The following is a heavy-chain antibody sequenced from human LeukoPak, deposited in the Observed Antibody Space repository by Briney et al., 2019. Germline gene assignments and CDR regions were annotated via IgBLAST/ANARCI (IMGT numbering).Heavy chain of an antibody. Sequence: GGSLRLSCAASGFTFSSYGMHWVRQAPGKGLEWVAVIWYDGSNKYYADSVKGRFTISRDTSKNTLYLQMNSLRAEDTAVYYCAQTGTTGSATFDYWGQGTLVTVSS. D-gene: IGHD1-1*01. CDR1: GFTFSSYG. CDR2: IWYDGSNK. V-gene: IGHV3-33*06. CDR3: AQTGTTGSATFDY. J-gene: IGHJ4*02.